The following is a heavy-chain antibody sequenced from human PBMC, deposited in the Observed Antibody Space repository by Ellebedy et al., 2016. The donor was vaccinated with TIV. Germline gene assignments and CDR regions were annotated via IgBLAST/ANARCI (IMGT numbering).Heavy chain of an antibody. CDR1: GGSMATHK. CDR2: IFDTGTT. D-gene: IGHD2-15*01. J-gene: IGHJ3*01. CDR3: AREWSGFDF. V-gene: IGHV4-59*11. Sequence: SETLSLXCSVSGGSMATHKWSWVRQSPAKGLEWIAYIFDTGTTHCNPSFVSRATLSVDTSKNVFSLRLASVTPEDSAVYYCAREWSGFDFWGQGTRVTVSS.